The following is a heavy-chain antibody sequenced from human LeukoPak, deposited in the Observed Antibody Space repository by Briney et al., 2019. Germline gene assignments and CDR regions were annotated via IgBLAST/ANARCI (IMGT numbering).Heavy chain of an antibody. CDR1: GYSISSGYY. Sequence: SETLSLTCTVSGYSISSGYYWGWIRQPPGKGLEWIGSIYHSGSTYYNPSLKSRVTISVDTSKNQFSLKLSSVTAADTAVYYCARGGVNWNLNYWGQGTLVTVSS. J-gene: IGHJ4*02. V-gene: IGHV4-38-2*02. CDR2: IYHSGST. D-gene: IGHD1-1*01. CDR3: ARGGVNWNLNY.